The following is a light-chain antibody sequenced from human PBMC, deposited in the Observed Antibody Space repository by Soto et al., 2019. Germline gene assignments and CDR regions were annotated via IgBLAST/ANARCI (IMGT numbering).Light chain of an antibody. CDR3: HTWCTGVVV. CDR2: LNSDGSH. CDR1: SGHSSYA. J-gene: IGLJ2*01. Sequence: QSVLTQSPSASASLGASVKLTCTLSSGHSSYAIAWHQQQPEKGPRYLMKLNSDGSHSKGDGIPDRFSGSSSGAERYLTISSLQCEDEADYSCHTWCTGVVVFGGGTKLTVL. V-gene: IGLV4-69*01.